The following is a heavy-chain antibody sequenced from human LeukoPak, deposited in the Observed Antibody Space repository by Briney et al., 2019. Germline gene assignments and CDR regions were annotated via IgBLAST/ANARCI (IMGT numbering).Heavy chain of an antibody. J-gene: IGHJ4*02. CDR3: AKVGSAVYFDY. V-gene: IGHV3-23*01. CDR1: GFTFSSYA. D-gene: IGHD2-2*01. CDR2: ISGSGGST. Sequence: PRRSLRLSSAASGFTFSSYAMSWVRQAPGKGLEWVSAISGSGGSTYYADSVKGRFTISRDNSKNTLYLQMNSLRAEDTAVYYCAKVGSAVYFDYWGQGTLVTVSS.